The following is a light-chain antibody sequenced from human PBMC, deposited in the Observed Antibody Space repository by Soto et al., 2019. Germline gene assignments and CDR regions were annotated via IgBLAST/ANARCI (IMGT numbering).Light chain of an antibody. V-gene: IGKV3-15*01. J-gene: IGKJ1*01. CDR2: GAS. CDR1: QSISSN. Sequence: EIVMTQSPATLSVVPGERATLSCRASQSISSNLAWYQQKPGQAPRLLTYGASTRATGIQARFSGSGSGTEFTLTISSLQPEDFAVYYCQQYGSSGTCGQGTKVDIK. CDR3: QQYGSSGT.